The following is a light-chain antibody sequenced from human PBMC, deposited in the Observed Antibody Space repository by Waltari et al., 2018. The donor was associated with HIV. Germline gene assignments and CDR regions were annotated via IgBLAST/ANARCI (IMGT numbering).Light chain of an antibody. CDR1: QSVSISY. J-gene: IGKJ2*01. CDR3: QQYGSSPPYT. V-gene: IGKV3-20*01. Sequence: EIVLTQSPGTLSLSTGERATLSCRASQSVSISYLAWYQQKPGQAPRLLIYGASSRATGIPDRFSGSGSGTDFTLTISRLEPEDFAVYYCQQYGSSPPYTFGQGTKLDIK. CDR2: GAS.